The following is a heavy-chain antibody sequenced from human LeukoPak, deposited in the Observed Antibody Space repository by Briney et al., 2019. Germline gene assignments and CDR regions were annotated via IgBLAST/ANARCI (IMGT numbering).Heavy chain of an antibody. V-gene: IGHV3-23*01. CDR2: ISGSGDSA. J-gene: IGHJ4*02. CDR3: AKVAIYEVRGLMPSPYYFDY. CDR1: GFTFRSYG. Sequence: GGSLRLSCAASGFTFRSYGMNWVRQAPGKVLEWVSAISGSGDSAYYADSVKGRFTISRDNFMNTLYLQMNSLRAEDSAVYYCAKVAIYEVRGLMPSPYYFDYWGQGTLVTVSS. D-gene: IGHD3-10*02.